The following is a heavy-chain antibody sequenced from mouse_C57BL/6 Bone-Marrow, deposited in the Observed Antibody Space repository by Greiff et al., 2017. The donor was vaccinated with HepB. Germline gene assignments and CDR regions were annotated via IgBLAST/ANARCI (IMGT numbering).Heavy chain of an antibody. CDR1: GYTFTSYW. J-gene: IGHJ4*01. CDR2: IYPGSGST. Sequence: QVQLQQPGAELVKPGASVKMSCKASGYTFTSYWITWVKQRPGQGLEWIGDIYPGSGSTNYNEKFKSKATLTVDTSSSTAYMQLSSLTSEDSAVYYCARWDYGNSYVFMDYWGQGTSVTVSS. D-gene: IGHD1-1*01. V-gene: IGHV1-55*01. CDR3: ARWDYGNSYVFMDY.